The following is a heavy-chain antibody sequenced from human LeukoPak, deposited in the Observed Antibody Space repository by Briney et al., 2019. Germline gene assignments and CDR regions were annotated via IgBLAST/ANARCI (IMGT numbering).Heavy chain of an antibody. CDR3: VRPPRLIAAAGTYNWFDS. D-gene: IGHD6-13*01. J-gene: IGHJ5*01. Sequence: ASVKVSCKASGYTFTDYYMHWVRQAPGQGLEWMVWINPNSGGTNYAQKFQGRVTMTRDTSINTAYMEVSRLRYDDTAVYYCVRPPRLIAAAGTYNWFDSWGQGTLVTVSS. CDR1: GYTFTDYY. CDR2: INPNSGGT. V-gene: IGHV1-2*02.